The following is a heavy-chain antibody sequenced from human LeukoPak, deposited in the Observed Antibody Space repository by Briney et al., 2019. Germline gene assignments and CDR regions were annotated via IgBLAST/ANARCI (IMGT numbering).Heavy chain of an antibody. CDR3: ATSEPRSSWYYANYYYGMDV. D-gene: IGHD6-13*01. CDR1: GYTLTELS. V-gene: IGHV1-24*01. CDR2: FDPEDGET. J-gene: IGHJ6*02. Sequence: ASVKVSCKVSGYTLTELSMHWVRQAPGKGLEWMGGFDPEDGETIYAQKFQGRVTMTEDTSTDTAYMELSSLRSEDTAVYYCATSEPRSSWYYANYYYGMDVWGQGTTVTVSS.